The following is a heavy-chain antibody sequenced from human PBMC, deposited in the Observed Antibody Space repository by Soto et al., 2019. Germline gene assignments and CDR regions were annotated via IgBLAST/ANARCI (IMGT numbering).Heavy chain of an antibody. V-gene: IGHV1-18*01. CDR1: GYTFTSYG. CDR3: AADLQGIAAAGTPEYYYMDV. D-gene: IGHD6-13*01. CDR2: ISAYNGNT. J-gene: IGHJ6*03. Sequence: GASVKVSCKASGYTFTSYGISWVRQAPGQGLEWMGWISAYNGNTNYAQKLQGRVTMTTDTSTSTAYMELSSLRSEDTAVYYCAADLQGIAAAGTPEYYYMDVSGKGTTVTVSS.